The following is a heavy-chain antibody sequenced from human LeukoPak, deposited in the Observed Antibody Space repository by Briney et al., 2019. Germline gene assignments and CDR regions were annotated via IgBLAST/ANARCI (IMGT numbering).Heavy chain of an antibody. CDR2: ISSSSSTI. CDR1: GCTFSSYS. V-gene: IGHV3-48*01. CDR3: ARSLVPRLYYFDY. J-gene: IGHJ4*02. Sequence: GGSLRLSCAASGCTFSSYSMNWVRQAPGKGLEWVSYISSSSSTIYYADSVKGRFTISRDNAKNSLYLQMNSLRAEDTAVYYCARSLVPRLYYFDYWGQGTLVTVSS. D-gene: IGHD3-16*01.